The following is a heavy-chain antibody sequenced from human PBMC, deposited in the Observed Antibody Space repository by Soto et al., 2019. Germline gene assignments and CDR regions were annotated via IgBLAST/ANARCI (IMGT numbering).Heavy chain of an antibody. CDR1: GFTFSSYG. V-gene: IGHV3-30*18. Sequence: PLGVLRLSCAASGFTFSSYGMHWVRQAPGKGLEWVAVISYDGSNKYYADSVKGRFTISRDNSKNTLYLQMNSLRAEDTAVYYCAKDPRKVQQQLPYYYYYYMDVWGKGTTVTVSS. D-gene: IGHD6-13*01. CDR3: AKDPRKVQQQLPYYYYYYMDV. CDR2: ISYDGSNK. J-gene: IGHJ6*03.